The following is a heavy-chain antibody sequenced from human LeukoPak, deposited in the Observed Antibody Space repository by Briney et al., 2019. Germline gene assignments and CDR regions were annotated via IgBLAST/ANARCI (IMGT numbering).Heavy chain of an antibody. CDR3: ARARFLEWLYHDY. J-gene: IGHJ4*02. CDR2: IYYSGST. D-gene: IGHD3-3*01. Sequence: SETLSLTCTVSGGSISSGGYYWSGIRQHPGKGLEWIGYIYYSGSTYYNPSLKSRVTISVDTSKNQFSLKLSSVTAADTAVYYCARARFLEWLYHDYWGQGTLVTDSS. CDR1: GGSISSGGYY. V-gene: IGHV4-31*03.